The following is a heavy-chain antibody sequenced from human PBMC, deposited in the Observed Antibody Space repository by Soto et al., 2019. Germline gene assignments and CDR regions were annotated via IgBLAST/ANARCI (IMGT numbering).Heavy chain of an antibody. Sequence: EVQLVESGGNVLQPGGSLRLSCAASGFISSSNWMHWVRQAPGKGLVWVSRINRDGSRTDYADSVKGRFAVSRDNAKNTVLLQMNSLRADDTAVYYCARGVNGYYYVDYWGQGNLVTVSS. CDR1: GFISSSNW. CDR3: ARGVNGYYYVDY. J-gene: IGHJ4*02. CDR2: INRDGSRT. D-gene: IGHD2-8*01. V-gene: IGHV3-74*01.